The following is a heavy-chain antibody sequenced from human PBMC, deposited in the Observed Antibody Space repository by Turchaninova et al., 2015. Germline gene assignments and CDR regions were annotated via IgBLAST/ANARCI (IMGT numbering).Heavy chain of an antibody. CDR3: ARGEYSNWGIHYYFDY. D-gene: IGHD7-27*01. Sequence: QVHLVESGGGVVQPGWSLSLPCAASGFTFSRDGMDGGRQGPGKGVEGGAVIWYDGSDKYYADSVKGRFTISRDNSKNTLYLQMNSLRAEDTAVYYCARGEYSNWGIHYYFDYWGQGTLVTVSS. CDR1: GFTFSRDG. CDR2: IWYDGSDK. V-gene: IGHV3-33*01. J-gene: IGHJ4*02.